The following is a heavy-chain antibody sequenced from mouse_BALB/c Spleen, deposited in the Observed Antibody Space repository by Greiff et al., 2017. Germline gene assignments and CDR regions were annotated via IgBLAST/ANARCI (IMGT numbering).Heavy chain of an antibody. D-gene: IGHD2-2*01. CDR1: GYTFTSYV. CDR2: IDPENGNT. CDR3: ARGRGLRRDYYAMDY. J-gene: IGHJ4*01. V-gene: IGHV14-1*02. Sequence: VQLQQSGPELVKPGASVKMSCKASGYTFTSYVMHWVKQKPGQGLEWIGWIDPENGNTIYDPKFQGKASITADTSSNTAYLQLSSLTSEDTAVYYCARGRGLRRDYYAMDYWGQGTSVTVSS.